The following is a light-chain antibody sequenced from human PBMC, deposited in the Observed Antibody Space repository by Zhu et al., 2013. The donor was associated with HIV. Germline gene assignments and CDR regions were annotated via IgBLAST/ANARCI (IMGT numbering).Light chain of an antibody. CDR2: EVS. CDR3: SSYAGSNNYV. V-gene: IGLV2-8*01. J-gene: IGLJ1*01. Sequence: QSALTQPASVSGSPGQSITISCTGTSSDVGSYNLVSWYQQHPGKAPKLMIYEVSKRPSGVPDRFSGSKSGNMASLTVSGLQAEDEADYYCSSYAGSNNYVFGTGTKVTVL. CDR1: SSDVGSYNL.